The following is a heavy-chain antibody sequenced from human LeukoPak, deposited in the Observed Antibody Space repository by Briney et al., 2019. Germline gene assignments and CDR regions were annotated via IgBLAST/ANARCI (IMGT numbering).Heavy chain of an antibody. D-gene: IGHD2-2*01. CDR1: GFTFGSAW. CDR3: TTDCAVVPAPGYSRYSY. J-gene: IGHJ4*02. CDR2: IKSRIDGGTA. Sequence: GGSLRLSCAASGFTFGSAWMSWVRQAPGKGLECVGRIKSRIDGGTADYAAPVKGRFTISRDDSVNTLYLQMNSKLSSVTAVYSGTTDCAVVPAPGYSRYSYWGQGTLVTVSS. V-gene: IGHV3-15*01.